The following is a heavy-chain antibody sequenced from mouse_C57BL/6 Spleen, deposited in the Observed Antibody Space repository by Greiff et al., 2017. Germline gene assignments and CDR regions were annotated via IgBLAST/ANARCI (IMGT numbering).Heavy chain of an antibody. Sequence: EVHLVESGGGLVQPGGSMKLSCVASGFTFSNYWMNWVRQSPEKGLEWVAQIRLKSDNYATHYAESVKGRFTISRDDSKSSVYLQMNNLRAEDTGIYYCTDIYYDYDEGYFDVWGTGTTVTVSS. CDR1: GFTFSNYW. CDR3: TDIYYDYDEGYFDV. CDR2: IRLKSDNYAT. J-gene: IGHJ1*03. D-gene: IGHD2-4*01. V-gene: IGHV6-3*01.